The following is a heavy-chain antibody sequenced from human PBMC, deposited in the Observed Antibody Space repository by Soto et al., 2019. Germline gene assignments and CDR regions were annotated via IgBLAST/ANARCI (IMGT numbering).Heavy chain of an antibody. D-gene: IGHD3-22*01. CDR2: IYYSGST. V-gene: IGHV4-31*03. J-gene: IGHJ4*02. Sequence: SETLCLTCTVSGGSISSGGYYWSWIRQHPGKGLEWIGYIYYSGSTYYNPSLKSRVTISVDTSKNQFSLKLSSVTAADTAVYYCARVNPPYSSGYYYVIDYWGQGTLVTLSS. CDR1: GGSISSGGYY. CDR3: ARVNPPYSSGYYYVIDY.